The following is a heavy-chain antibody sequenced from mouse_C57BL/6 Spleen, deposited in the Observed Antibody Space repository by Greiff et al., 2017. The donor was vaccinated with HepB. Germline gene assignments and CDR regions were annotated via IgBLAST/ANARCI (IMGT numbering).Heavy chain of an antibody. CDR3: ARSHYYGSSYFDY. J-gene: IGHJ2*01. CDR1: GYAFSSYW. V-gene: IGHV1-80*01. Sequence: QVQLQQSGAELVKPGASVKISCKASGYAFSSYWMNWVKQRPGKGLEWIGQIYPGDGDTNYNGKFKGKATLTADKSSSTAYMQLSSLTSEDSAVYFCARSHYYGSSYFDYWGQGTTLTVSS. CDR2: IYPGDGDT. D-gene: IGHD1-1*01.